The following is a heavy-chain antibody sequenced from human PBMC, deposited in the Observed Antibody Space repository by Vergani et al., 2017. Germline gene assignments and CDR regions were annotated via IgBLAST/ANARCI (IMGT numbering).Heavy chain of an antibody. CDR1: GFTFSSYS. Sequence: EVQLVESGGGLVKPGGSLRLSCAASGFTFSSYSMNWVRQAPGKGLEWVSSISSSSSYIYYADSVKGRFTISREKAKNSLYLQMNSLRAEDTAVYYCASIVATNKDFDYWGQGTLVTVSS. D-gene: IGHD5-12*01. J-gene: IGHJ4*02. CDR2: ISSSSSYI. CDR3: ASIVATNKDFDY. V-gene: IGHV3-21*01.